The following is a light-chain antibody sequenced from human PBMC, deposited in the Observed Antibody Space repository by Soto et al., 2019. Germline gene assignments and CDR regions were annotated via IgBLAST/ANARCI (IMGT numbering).Light chain of an antibody. J-gene: IGKJ5*01. CDR2: KTS. V-gene: IGKV1-5*03. CDR1: QSISNW. Sequence: DIQMTQSPSTLSASVGDRVTITCRASQSISNWLAWYQQKPGKAPKLLIYKTSNLESGVPSRFSGSGSGTEFSLTITALQAEDSATYYCQQSSRTPITFGQGTRLEIK. CDR3: QQSSRTPIT.